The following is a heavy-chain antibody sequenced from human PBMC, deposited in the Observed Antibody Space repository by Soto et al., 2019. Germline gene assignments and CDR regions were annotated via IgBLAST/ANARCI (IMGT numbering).Heavy chain of an antibody. Sequence: QVQLQQWGAGLLKPSETLSLTCAVYGGSFSGYYWSWIRQPPGKGLEWIGEINHSGSTNYNPSLTSRVTIAVDTSKNQFSLKLNSVTAADTAVYYCARVPPRYSKTYDYWGQGTLVTVSS. J-gene: IGHJ4*02. CDR2: INHSGST. CDR3: ARVPPRYSKTYDY. CDR1: GGSFSGYY. D-gene: IGHD6-13*01. V-gene: IGHV4-34*01.